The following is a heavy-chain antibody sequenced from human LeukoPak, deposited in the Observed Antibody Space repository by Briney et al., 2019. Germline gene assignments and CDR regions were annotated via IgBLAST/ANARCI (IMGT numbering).Heavy chain of an antibody. CDR3: TRNPGMDV. V-gene: IGHV3-74*01. J-gene: IGHJ6*02. Sequence: PGGSLRLSCAASGFTFSSYAMSWVRQAPGKGLVWVSRINGDGSSSTYADSVKGRFTISRDNAKNTPYLQMNSLRTEDTAVYYCTRNPGMDVWGQGTTVTVSS. CDR1: GFTFSSYA. CDR2: INGDGSSS.